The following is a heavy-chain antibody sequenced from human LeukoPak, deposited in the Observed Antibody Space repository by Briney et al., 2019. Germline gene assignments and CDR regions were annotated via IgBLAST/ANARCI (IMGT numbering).Heavy chain of an antibody. J-gene: IGHJ4*02. CDR1: GFPFGDYA. CDR2: IRSAVYGGTT. CDR3: SRIGNAGIDY. D-gene: IGHD3-16*02. Sequence: PGGSLRPSCAAGGFPFGDYALSWFRQAPGKGLNWVGYIRSAVYGGTTETAASLKDRFTVSRDDSKSVVYLQMSSLKTDDTAIYYCSRIGNAGIDYWGQGTLVTVSS. V-gene: IGHV3-49*03.